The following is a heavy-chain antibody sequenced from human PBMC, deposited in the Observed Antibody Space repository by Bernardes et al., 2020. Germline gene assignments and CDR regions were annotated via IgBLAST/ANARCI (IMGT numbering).Heavy chain of an antibody. D-gene: IGHD3-16*01. CDR1: GFTVSSKY. J-gene: IGHJ4*02. CDR2: IYSGGST. Sequence: GGSLRLSCAASGFTVSSKYMTWVRQAPGKGLEWVSVIYSGGSTYYADSVKGRFTISRDNSRNTLYLQMNSLRSEDSAVYYCARGGISSLNTYFDYWGQGTLVTVSS. CDR3: ARGGISSLNTYFDY. V-gene: IGHV3-53*01.